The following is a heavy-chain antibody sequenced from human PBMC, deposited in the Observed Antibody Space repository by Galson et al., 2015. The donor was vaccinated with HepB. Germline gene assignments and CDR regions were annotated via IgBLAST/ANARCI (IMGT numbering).Heavy chain of an antibody. CDR1: GFTFFTYG. J-gene: IGHJ4*02. CDR2: IGFDGSKT. CDR3: TKDPTPHGGWYFEL. D-gene: IGHD6-19*01. Sequence: SLRLSCAVSGFTFFTYGMHWVRQAPGKGLEWVAFIGFDGSKTYYADSVKVRFTISRDNSKKTLFLLMNSLRPEDTATYFCTKDPTPHGGWYFELWGQGTLVTASS. V-gene: IGHV3-30*02.